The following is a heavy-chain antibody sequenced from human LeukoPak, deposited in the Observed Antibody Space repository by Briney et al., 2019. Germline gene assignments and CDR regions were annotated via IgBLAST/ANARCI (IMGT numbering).Heavy chain of an antibody. CDR1: GFTFSSYA. Sequence: PGGSLRLSCAASGFTFSSYAMHWVRQAPGKGLEWVAVISYDGSNKYYADSVKGRFTISRDKSKNTLYLQMNSLRVEDTAVYYCAKESGYSYGLDWFDPWGQGTLVSVSS. CDR2: ISYDGSNK. V-gene: IGHV3-30-3*01. J-gene: IGHJ5*02. D-gene: IGHD5-18*01. CDR3: AKESGYSYGLDWFDP.